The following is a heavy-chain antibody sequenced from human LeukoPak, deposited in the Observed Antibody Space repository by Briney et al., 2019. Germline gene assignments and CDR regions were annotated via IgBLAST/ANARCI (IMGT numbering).Heavy chain of an antibody. CDR2: IIPIFGTA. Sequence: SVKVSCKASGGTFSSYAISWVRQAPGQGLEWTGGIIPIFGTANYAQKFQGRVTITADESTSTAYMELSSLRSEDTAVYYCATPTPGGYIVGAIGAFDYWGQGTLVTVSS. CDR1: GGTFSSYA. D-gene: IGHD1-26*01. J-gene: IGHJ4*02. V-gene: IGHV1-69*13. CDR3: ATPTPGGYIVGAIGAFDY.